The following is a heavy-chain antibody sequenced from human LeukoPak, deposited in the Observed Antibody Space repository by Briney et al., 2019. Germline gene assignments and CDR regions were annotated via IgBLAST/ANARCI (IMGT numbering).Heavy chain of an antibody. Sequence: TSETLSLTCTVSGGSISSSSYYWGWIRQPPGKGLEWIGSIYYSGSTYYNPSLKSRVTISVGTSKNHFSLKLSSVTAADTAVYYCARHLEVVVITLWSPYYFDYWGQGTLVTVSA. CDR1: GGSISSSSYY. V-gene: IGHV4-39*01. D-gene: IGHD3-22*01. CDR2: IYYSGST. CDR3: ARHLEVVVITLWSPYYFDY. J-gene: IGHJ4*02.